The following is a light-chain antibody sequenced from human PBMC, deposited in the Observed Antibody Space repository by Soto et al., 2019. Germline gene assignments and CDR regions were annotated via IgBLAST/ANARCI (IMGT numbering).Light chain of an antibody. CDR3: QQSYSTPLT. J-gene: IGKJ4*01. CDR2: AAS. V-gene: IGKV1-39*01. CDR1: QSISSY. Sequence: DIQMKPSPSSLSASVGDRVTITCRASQSISSYLNWYQQKPGKAPKLLIYAASSLQSGVPSRFSGSGSGTDFTLTISSLQPEDFATYYCQQSYSTPLTFGGGTKVDIK.